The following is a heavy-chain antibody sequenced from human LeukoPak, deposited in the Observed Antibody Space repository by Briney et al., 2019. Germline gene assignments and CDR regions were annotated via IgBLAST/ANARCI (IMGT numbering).Heavy chain of an antibody. Sequence: SETLSLTCTVSGGSISSGDYYWGWIRQPPGKGLEWIGYIYYSGSTYYNPSLKSRVTISVDTSKNQFSLKLSSVTAADTAVYYCARRDSSGWNFDYWGQGTLVTVSS. CDR2: IYYSGST. D-gene: IGHD6-19*01. V-gene: IGHV4-30-4*01. J-gene: IGHJ4*02. CDR3: ARRDSSGWNFDY. CDR1: GGSISSGDYY.